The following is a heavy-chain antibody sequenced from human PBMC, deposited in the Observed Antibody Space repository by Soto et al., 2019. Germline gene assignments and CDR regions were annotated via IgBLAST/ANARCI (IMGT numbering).Heavy chain of an antibody. CDR1: GYTFTDYF. Sequence: ASVKVSCKASGYTFTDYFIHWVRQAPGQGFEWMGWINPNSGGTNYAQKFQGRVTMTRDTSISTAYMELSRLRSDDTAVYYCARAQYCSSTSCYYYYGMDVWGQGTTVTVSS. V-gene: IGHV1-2*02. D-gene: IGHD2-2*01. CDR3: ARAQYCSSTSCYYYYGMDV. CDR2: INPNSGGT. J-gene: IGHJ6*02.